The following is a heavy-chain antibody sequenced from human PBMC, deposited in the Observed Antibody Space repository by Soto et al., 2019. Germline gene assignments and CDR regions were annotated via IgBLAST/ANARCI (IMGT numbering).Heavy chain of an antibody. CDR2: IYYSGST. V-gene: IGHV4-39*01. CDR3: ATHSGGSYPWYYYYYGMDV. Sequence: SETLSLTCTVSGGSISSSSYYWGWIRQPPGKGLEWIGSIYYSGSTYYNPSLKSRVTISVDTSKNQFSLKLSSVTAADTAMYYCATHSGGSYPWYYYYYGMDVWGQGTTFIVS. CDR1: GGSISSSSYY. D-gene: IGHD1-26*01. J-gene: IGHJ6*02.